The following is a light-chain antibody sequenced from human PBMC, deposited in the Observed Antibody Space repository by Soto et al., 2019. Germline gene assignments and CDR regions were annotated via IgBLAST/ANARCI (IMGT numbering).Light chain of an antibody. CDR1: SSDVGSYNL. J-gene: IGLJ1*01. V-gene: IGLV2-14*02. CDR3: QSYDSSLSYV. CDR2: EGS. Sequence: QSALTQPASVSGSPGQSITISCTGTSSDVGSYNLVSWYQQHPGKAPKLMIYEGSKRPSGVSNRFSGSKSGTSASLAITGLQAEDEADYYCQSYDSSLSYVFGTGTKLTVL.